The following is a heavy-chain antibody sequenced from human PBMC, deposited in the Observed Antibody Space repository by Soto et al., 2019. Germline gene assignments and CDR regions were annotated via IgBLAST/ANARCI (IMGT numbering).Heavy chain of an antibody. CDR1: GFTFSSYA. J-gene: IGHJ3*02. CDR3: AKAPDYDYIWGSYRTYVDAFDI. Sequence: PGGSLRLSCAASGFTFSSYAMSWVRQAPGKWLEWVSAISGSGGSTYYADSVKGRFTISRDNSKNTLYLQMNSLRAEDTAVYYCAKAPDYDYIWGSYRTYVDAFDIWGQGTMVTVSS. CDR2: ISGSGGST. D-gene: IGHD3-16*02. V-gene: IGHV3-23*01.